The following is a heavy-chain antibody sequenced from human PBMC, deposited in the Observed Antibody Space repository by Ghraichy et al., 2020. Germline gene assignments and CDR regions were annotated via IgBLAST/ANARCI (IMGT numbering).Heavy chain of an antibody. D-gene: IGHD3-10*01. J-gene: IGHJ6*02. CDR3: ARDRRITMVRGVLDYDGMDV. Sequence: GESLNISCAASGFTVSSNYMSWVRQAPGKGLEWVSVIYSGGSTYYADSVKGRFTISRDNSKNTLYLQMNSLRAEDTAVYYCARDRRITMVRGVLDYDGMDVWGQGTTVTVSS. CDR1: GFTVSSNY. CDR2: IYSGGST. V-gene: IGHV3-53*01.